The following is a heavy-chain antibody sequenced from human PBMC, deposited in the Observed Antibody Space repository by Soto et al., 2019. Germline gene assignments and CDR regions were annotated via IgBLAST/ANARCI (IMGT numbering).Heavy chain of an antibody. CDR1: GYTFTSYD. CDR2: MNPNSGNT. D-gene: IGHD4-4*01. CDR3: ARGLVVPTTVNYYYYMDV. V-gene: IGHV1-8*01. J-gene: IGHJ6*03. Sequence: ASVKVSCKASGYTFTSYDINWVRQATGQGLEWMGWMNPNSGNTGYAQKFQGRVTMTRNTSISTAYMELSSLRSEDTAVYYCARGLVVPTTVNYYYYMDVWGKGTKVTVSS.